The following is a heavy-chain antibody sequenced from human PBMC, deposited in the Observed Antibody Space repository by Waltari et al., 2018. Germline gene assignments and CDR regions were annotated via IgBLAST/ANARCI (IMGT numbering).Heavy chain of an antibody. D-gene: IGHD2-2*01. CDR2: INTNTGNP. V-gene: IGHV7-4-1*02. CDR3: ARDIIVVVPAAMDYYYYGMDV. Sequence: QVQLVQSGSELKKPGASVKVSCKASGYTFTSYAMNWVRLAPGQGLEWMGWINTNTGNPTYAQGFTGRFVFSLDTSVSTAYLQISSLKAEDTAVYYCARDIIVVVPAAMDYYYYGMDVWGQGTTVTVSS. J-gene: IGHJ6*02. CDR1: GYTFTSYA.